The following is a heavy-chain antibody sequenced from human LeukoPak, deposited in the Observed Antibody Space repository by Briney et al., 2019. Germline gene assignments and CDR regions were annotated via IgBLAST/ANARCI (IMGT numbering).Heavy chain of an antibody. Sequence: GGSLRLSCAASGFTFSSYAMSWVRQAPGKGLEWVSAINGSGGSTYYADSVKGRFTISRDNSKNPLYLKMNSLRAEDTAVYYCAKAGPDYGDYDAFGYWGQGTLVTVSS. CDR2: INGSGGST. D-gene: IGHD4-17*01. CDR3: AKAGPDYGDYDAFGY. V-gene: IGHV3-23*01. CDR1: GFTFSSYA. J-gene: IGHJ4*02.